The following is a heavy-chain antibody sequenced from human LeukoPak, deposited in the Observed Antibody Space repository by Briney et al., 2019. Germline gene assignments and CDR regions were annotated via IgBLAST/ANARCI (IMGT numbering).Heavy chain of an antibody. J-gene: IGHJ6*03. CDR3: ARSYPLLDYYYYYMDV. CDR2: IKPNSGGT. Sequence: GASVKVSCKASGYTFTGYYIHWVRQAPGQGLEWMGWIKPNSGGTNYAQKFQGRVTMTRDTSISTAYMELSRLRSDDTAVYYCARSYPLLDYYYYYMDVWGKGTTVTISS. D-gene: IGHD1-26*01. V-gene: IGHV1-2*02. CDR1: GYTFTGYY.